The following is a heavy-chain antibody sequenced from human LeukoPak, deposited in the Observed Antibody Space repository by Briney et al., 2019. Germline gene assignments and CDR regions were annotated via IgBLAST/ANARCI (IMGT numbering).Heavy chain of an antibody. J-gene: IGHJ4*02. Sequence: GGSLRLSCAASGFTFSNYAMSWLRQAPGKGLEWVSYISSSGSNIYHADSARGRFTISRDNAKNSLYLQMHSLRAEDTAVYYCAREDDSRGYNFDYWGQGTLVTVSS. D-gene: IGHD3-22*01. CDR3: AREDDSRGYNFDY. V-gene: IGHV3-48*03. CDR1: GFTFSNYA. CDR2: ISSSGSNI.